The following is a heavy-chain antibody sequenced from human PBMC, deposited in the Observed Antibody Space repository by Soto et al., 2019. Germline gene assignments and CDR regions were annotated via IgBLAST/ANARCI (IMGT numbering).Heavy chain of an antibody. Sequence: ASVKVSCKASGYTFTGYYMHWVRQAPGQGLEWMGWINPNSGGTNYAQKFQGWVTMTRDTSISTAYMELSRLRSDDTAVYYCARGNLVVAATRGLFYFDYWGQGTLVTVSS. V-gene: IGHV1-2*04. D-gene: IGHD2-15*01. CDR1: GYTFTGYY. CDR3: ARGNLVVAATRGLFYFDY. CDR2: INPNSGGT. J-gene: IGHJ4*02.